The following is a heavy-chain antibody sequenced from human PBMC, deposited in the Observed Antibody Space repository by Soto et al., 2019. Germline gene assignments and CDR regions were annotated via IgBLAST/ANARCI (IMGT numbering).Heavy chain of an antibody. V-gene: IGHV4-39*01. CDR2: IYYSGST. CDR3: ARAYDILTGYLLDGMDV. D-gene: IGHD3-9*01. J-gene: IGHJ6*02. Sequence: QLQLQESGPGLVKPSETLSLTCTVSGGSISSSSYYWGWIRQPPGKGLEWIGSIYYSGSTYYNTTLKSRVTISVDTSKNQFSLKLSSVTAADTAVYYCARAYDILTGYLLDGMDVWGQGTTVTVSS. CDR1: GGSISSSSYY.